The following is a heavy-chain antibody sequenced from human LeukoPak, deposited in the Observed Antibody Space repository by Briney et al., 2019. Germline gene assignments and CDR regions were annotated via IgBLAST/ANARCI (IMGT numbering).Heavy chain of an antibody. CDR3: AKDGGYGYSSPRYYFDY. V-gene: IGHV3-7*01. D-gene: IGHD6-13*01. J-gene: IGHJ4*02. CDR2: IKQDGSNK. Sequence: GGSLRLSCVASGFTFSTYWMSWVRQAPGKGLEWVANIKQDGSNKYYADSVKGRFTISRDNSKNTLYLQMNSLRAEDTAVYYCAKDGGYGYSSPRYYFDYWGQGTLVTVSS. CDR1: GFTFSTYW.